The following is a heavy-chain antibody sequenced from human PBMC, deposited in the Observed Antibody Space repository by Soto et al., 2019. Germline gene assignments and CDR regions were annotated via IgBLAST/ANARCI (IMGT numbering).Heavy chain of an antibody. CDR3: AKARPSGGYYYVEAFDV. V-gene: IGHV3-23*01. Sequence: GGSLRLSCSASGFTFSNYAMSCVRQSPGKGLEWVSGVSSTGTSPYYAGSVQGRFTISRDNSKNMFYLQMKSLRAEDTAIYYCAKARPSGGYYYVEAFDVWGQGTMVTVSS. D-gene: IGHD3-22*01. CDR1: GFTFSNYA. J-gene: IGHJ3*01. CDR2: VSSTGTSP.